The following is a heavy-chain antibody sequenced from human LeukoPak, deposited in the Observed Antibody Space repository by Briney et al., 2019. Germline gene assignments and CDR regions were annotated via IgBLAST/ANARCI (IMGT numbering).Heavy chain of an antibody. CDR3: TSLRTAVAHAGEAYDV. CDR1: GFTGSHSW. Sequence: AGGCLRLSCDASGFTGSHSWRSLVRQAPGEGPGWVANIKEDGREKYYADSVKGRFTLSRDNAKNSLYLQMNSMRAEDTAVHYCTSLRTAVAHAGEAYDVWGQGTLVTVSS. V-gene: IGHV3-7*01. D-gene: IGHD2-15*01. CDR2: IKEDGREK. J-gene: IGHJ3*01.